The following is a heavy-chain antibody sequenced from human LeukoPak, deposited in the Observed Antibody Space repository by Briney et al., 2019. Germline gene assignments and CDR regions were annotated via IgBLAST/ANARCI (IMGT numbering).Heavy chain of an antibody. J-gene: IGHJ6*03. Sequence: SETLSLTCAVYGGSFSGYYWSWIRQPPGKGLEWIGEINHSGSTNYNPSLKSRVTISVDTSKNQFSLKLSSVTAADTAVYYCARAKRGYNYYMDVWGKGTTVTVSS. CDR2: INHSGST. CDR3: ARAKRGYNYYMDV. V-gene: IGHV4-34*01. D-gene: IGHD3-10*01. CDR1: GGSFSGYY.